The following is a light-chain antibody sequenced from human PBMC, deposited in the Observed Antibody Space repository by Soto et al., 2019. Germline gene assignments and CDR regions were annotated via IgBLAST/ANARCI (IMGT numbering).Light chain of an antibody. CDR3: SSHTSSTPYV. V-gene: IGLV2-14*01. CDR2: DVS. Sequence: QSALTQPASVSGSPGQSITTSCTGTSSDVGGYNYVSWYQQYPGKAPKLMIYDVSNRPSGVSNGFSGSKSGNTASLTISGLQGEDEADYYCSSHTSSTPYVFGTGTKLTVL. J-gene: IGLJ1*01. CDR1: SSDVGGYNY.